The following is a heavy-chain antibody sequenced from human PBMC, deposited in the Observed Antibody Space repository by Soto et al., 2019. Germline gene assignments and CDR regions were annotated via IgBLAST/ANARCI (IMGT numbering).Heavy chain of an antibody. J-gene: IGHJ5*02. CDR2: IIPIFGTA. V-gene: IGHV1-69*13. CDR1: GGTFSNYA. CDR3: ARVSGCSGGSCYYWWFDP. D-gene: IGHD2-15*01. Sequence: ASVKVSCKVSGGTFSNYAISWVRQAPGQGLEWMGGIIPIFGTANYAQKFQGRVTITADESTSTAYMELNSLRSEDTAVYYCARVSGCSGGSCYYWWFDPWGQGTLVTVSS.